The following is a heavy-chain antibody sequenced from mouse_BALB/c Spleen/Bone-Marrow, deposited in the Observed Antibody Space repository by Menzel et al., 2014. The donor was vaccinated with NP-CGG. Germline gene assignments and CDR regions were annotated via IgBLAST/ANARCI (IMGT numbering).Heavy chain of an antibody. V-gene: IGHV2-9*02. CDR1: GFSLTSYG. D-gene: IGHD2-14*01. J-gene: IGHJ2*01. CDR3: ARVIRYESYFDY. CDR2: IWAGGST. Sequence: QVQLQQSGPGLAAPSQSLSITCTVSGFSLTSYGVHWVRQPPGKGLEWLGVIWAGGSTNYNSALMSRLSISKDNSKSXVFLKMNSLQTDDTAMYYCARVIRYESYFDYWGQGTTLTVSS.